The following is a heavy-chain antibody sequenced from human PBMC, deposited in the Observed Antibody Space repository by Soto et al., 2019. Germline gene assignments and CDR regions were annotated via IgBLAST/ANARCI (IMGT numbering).Heavy chain of an antibody. CDR2: LTGSSSNT. CDR1: GFSFRNYA. V-gene: IGHV3-23*01. D-gene: IGHD3-9*01. Sequence: PGGSLRLSCAASGFSFRNYAMSWVRQAPGKGLEWISTLTGSSSNTYYADSVKGRFAISRDNSRNTLYLQMHSLTAEDTAVYYCANGRATYGLLTHDYWGQGTLVTGS. CDR3: ANGRATYGLLTHDY. J-gene: IGHJ4*02.